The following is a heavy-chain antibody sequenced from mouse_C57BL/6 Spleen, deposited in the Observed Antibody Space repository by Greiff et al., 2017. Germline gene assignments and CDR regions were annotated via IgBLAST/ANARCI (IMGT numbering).Heavy chain of an antibody. CDR2: IYPSDSET. J-gene: IGHJ3*01. CDR1: GYTFTSYW. CDR3: ARGIYYDSMFAY. D-gene: IGHD2-4*01. V-gene: IGHV1-61*01. Sequence: VQLQQPGAELVRPGSSVKLSCKASGYTFTSYWMDWVKQRPGQGLEWIGNIYPSDSETHYNQKFKDKATLTVDKSSITAYMQLSSLTSEDSAVYYYARGIYYDSMFAYWGQGTLVTVSA.